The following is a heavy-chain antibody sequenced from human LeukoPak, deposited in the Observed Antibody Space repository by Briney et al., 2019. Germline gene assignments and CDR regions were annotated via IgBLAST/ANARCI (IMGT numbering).Heavy chain of an antibody. J-gene: IGHJ4*02. CDR3: ATSWGYSDSY. CDR1: GLTFSAYG. V-gene: IGHV3-30*02. CDR2: IGCDGNHK. Sequence: AGGSLRLSCAASGLTFSAYGMHWVRQAPGKGLEWVAFIGCDGNHKYYADSVKGRFAISRDNSKNTLYLQMNSLRGEDTALYYCATSWGYSDSYWGQGNLVTVSS. D-gene: IGHD5-18*01.